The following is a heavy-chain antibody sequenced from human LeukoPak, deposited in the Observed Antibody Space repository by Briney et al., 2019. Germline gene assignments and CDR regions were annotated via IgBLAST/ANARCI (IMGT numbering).Heavy chain of an antibody. CDR3: ARGDGNNAFDI. Sequence: SETLSLTCSVSGASFSTNYWSWIRQPPGRGLEWIGYVFDSGSTNYNPSLKSRVTISVDTSTKQFSLRLSSVTAADTAVYYCARGDGNNAFDIWGQGTMVTVSS. D-gene: IGHD4-23*01. CDR2: VFDSGST. V-gene: IGHV4-59*01. CDR1: GASFSTNY. J-gene: IGHJ3*02.